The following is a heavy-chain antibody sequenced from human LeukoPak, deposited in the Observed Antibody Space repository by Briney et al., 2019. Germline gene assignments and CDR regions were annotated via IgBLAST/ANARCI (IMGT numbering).Heavy chain of an antibody. CDR2: ISSGGTYI. D-gene: IGHD5-12*01. CDR3: ARDRSGYSGYECQAY. J-gene: IGHJ4*02. V-gene: IGHV3-21*01. CDR1: GFTFSSYS. Sequence: PGGSLRLSCAGSGFTFSSYSMNRVRQAPGKGLEWVSSISSGGTYIYYADSVKGRFTISRDNTKNSLYLQMNSLRAQDTAVYYCARDRSGYSGYECQAYWGQGTLVTVSS.